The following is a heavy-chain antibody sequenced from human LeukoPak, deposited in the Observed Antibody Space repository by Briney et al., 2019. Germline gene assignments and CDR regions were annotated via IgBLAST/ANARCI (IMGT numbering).Heavy chain of an antibody. Sequence: GGSLRLSCAASGFTFSNYAMSWVRQAPGKGLEWVAVTSSDLNVKLYADSVKGRFTISRDNSRSTLYLQMNSLRPEDTAIYYCAREGYYGSGSPPSLYFDYWGQGTLVTVSS. CDR3: AREGYYGSGSPPSLYFDY. D-gene: IGHD3-10*01. CDR2: TSSDLNVK. CDR1: GFTFSNYA. V-gene: IGHV3-30*03. J-gene: IGHJ4*02.